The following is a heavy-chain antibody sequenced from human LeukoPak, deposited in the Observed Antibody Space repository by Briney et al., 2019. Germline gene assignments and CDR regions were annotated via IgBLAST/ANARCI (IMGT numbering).Heavy chain of an antibody. V-gene: IGHV4-59*08. CDR1: GGSISPYY. CDR3: ARHSSTWYYFDN. CDR2: IHCTGIT. D-gene: IGHD6-13*01. J-gene: IGHJ4*02. Sequence: SETLSLTCTVSGGSISPYYWSWIRQPPGKGLEWIGYIHCTGITSYNPSLKSRLTISVDMSKNQFSLNLNSVTAADAALYYCARHSSTWYYFDNWGQGTLVTASS.